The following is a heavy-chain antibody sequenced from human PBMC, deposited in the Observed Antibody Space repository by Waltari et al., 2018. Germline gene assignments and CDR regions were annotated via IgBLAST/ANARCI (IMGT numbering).Heavy chain of an antibody. D-gene: IGHD5-12*01. J-gene: IGHJ4*02. CDR1: GFTFSSYG. V-gene: IGHV3-30-3*01. Sequence: QVQLVESGGGGVQPGRSLRLSCAAEGFTFSSYGMNWVRQAPGKGLELVAVISFDGSNKYYADSVKGRFTISRDNSKNTLYLQMNSLRAEDTAVYYCARDTVDSGYVGFYFDYWGQGTLVTVSS. CDR2: ISFDGSNK. CDR3: ARDTVDSGYVGFYFDY.